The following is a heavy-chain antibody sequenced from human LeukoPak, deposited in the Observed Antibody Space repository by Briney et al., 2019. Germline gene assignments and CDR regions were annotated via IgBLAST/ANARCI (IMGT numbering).Heavy chain of an antibody. Sequence: GGSLRLSCAASGFTVSSNYMSWVRQAPGKGLEWVSVIYSGGSTYYADSVKGRFTISRDNSKNTLYLQMNSLRAEDTAVYYCARGGCSYGYVYVYWGQGTLVTVSS. CDR1: GFTVSSNY. D-gene: IGHD5-18*01. CDR3: ARGGCSYGYVYVY. CDR2: IYSGGST. V-gene: IGHV3-53*01. J-gene: IGHJ4*02.